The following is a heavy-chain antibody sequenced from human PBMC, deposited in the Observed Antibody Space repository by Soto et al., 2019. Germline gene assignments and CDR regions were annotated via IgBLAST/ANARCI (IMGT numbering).Heavy chain of an antibody. D-gene: IGHD3-16*01. V-gene: IGHV3-23*01. CDR1: GFTFSSYA. J-gene: IGHJ6*02. CDR3: AKGASKGDYYYYAMDV. Sequence: GGSLRLSCAASGFTFSSYAMSWVRQAPGKGLQWVSAISGSGGSTYYADSVKGRFTISRDNSKNTLYLQMNSLRVEDTAVYYYAKGASKGDYYYYAMDVWGQGTTVTVSS. CDR2: ISGSGGST.